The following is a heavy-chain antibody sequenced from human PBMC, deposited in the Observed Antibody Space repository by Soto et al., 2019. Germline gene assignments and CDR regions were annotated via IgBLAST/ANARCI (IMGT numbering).Heavy chain of an antibody. V-gene: IGHV4-31*03. CDR3: ARYRISGSWSKFDC. D-gene: IGHD6-13*01. Sequence: QVLLQESGPGLMKPSQTLSLTCTVSGLTISSASYYWSWIRQHPGKGLEWVGNIYYTGSTYYSPSLQSRVTLWVATSQNQFSLSLASVTAADTAVYYCARYRISGSWSKFDCWGQGTLVTVSS. CDR2: IYYTGST. CDR1: GLTISSASYY. J-gene: IGHJ4*02.